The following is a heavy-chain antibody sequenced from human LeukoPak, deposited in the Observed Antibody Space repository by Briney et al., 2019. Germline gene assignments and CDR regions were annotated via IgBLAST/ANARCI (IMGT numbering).Heavy chain of an antibody. D-gene: IGHD3-10*01. J-gene: IGHJ4*02. Sequence: GGSLRLSCAASGFTVSSNSMSWVRQAPGKGLEWVSSISGSGGSTYYADSVKGRFTISRDNSKNTLYLQMNSLRAEDTAVYYCAKDWDYYGSGSYSDYWGQGTLVTVSS. CDR1: GFTVSSNS. CDR2: ISGSGGST. V-gene: IGHV3-23*01. CDR3: AKDWDYYGSGSYSDY.